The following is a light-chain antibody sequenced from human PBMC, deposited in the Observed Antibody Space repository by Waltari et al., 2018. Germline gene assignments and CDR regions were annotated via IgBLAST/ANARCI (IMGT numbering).Light chain of an antibody. Sequence: EIVLTQSPGILSLSPGERATLSCRASQTVSSAYLAWYQQKPGLAPRLVIYDSSSRATGIPDRCSGSGSVTDFTLTISRLEPEDFAVYYCQHYGTPPFTFGPGTRVEI. CDR3: QHYGTPPFT. CDR2: DSS. J-gene: IGKJ3*01. CDR1: QTVSSAY. V-gene: IGKV3-20*01.